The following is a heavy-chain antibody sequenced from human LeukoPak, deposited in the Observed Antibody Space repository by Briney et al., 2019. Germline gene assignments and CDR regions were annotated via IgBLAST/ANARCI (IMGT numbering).Heavy chain of an antibody. V-gene: IGHV4-59*01. CDR3: ARGRAPRYYDFWSGYYRVDYYYGMDV. CDR2: IYYSGST. D-gene: IGHD3-3*01. J-gene: IGHJ6*02. Sequence: GSLRLSCAASGFTFNKYAMNWVRQAPGKGLEWIGYIYYSGSTNYNPSLKSRVTISVDTSKNQFSLKLSSVTAADTAVYYCARGRAPRYYDFWSGYYRVDYYYGMDVWGQGTTVTVSS. CDR1: GFTFNKYA.